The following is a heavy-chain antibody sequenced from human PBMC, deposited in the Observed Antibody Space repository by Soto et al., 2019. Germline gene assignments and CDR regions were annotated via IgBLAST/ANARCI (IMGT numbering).Heavy chain of an antibody. CDR2: ISSSSSYI. CDR3: ARVYGYCSSTSCYEPGDFFDY. Sequence: GGSLRLSCAASGFTFSSYSMNWVRQAPGKGLEWVSSISSSSSYIYYADSVKGRFTISRDNAKNSLYLQMNSLRAEDTAVYYCARVYGYCSSTSCYEPGDFFDYWGQGTLVTVSS. V-gene: IGHV3-21*01. J-gene: IGHJ4*02. D-gene: IGHD2-2*03. CDR1: GFTFSSYS.